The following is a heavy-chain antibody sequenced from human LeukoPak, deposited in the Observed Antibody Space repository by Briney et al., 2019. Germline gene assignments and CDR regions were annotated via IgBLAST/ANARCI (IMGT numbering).Heavy chain of an antibody. Sequence: VASVKVSCKASGYTFTGYYMHWVRQAPGQGLEWMGWINPNSGGTNYAQKFQGRVTMTRDTSISTAYKELSRLRSDDTAVYYCARVWVLKSSPLCDYWGQGTLVTVSS. CDR1: GYTFTGYY. V-gene: IGHV1-2*02. CDR2: INPNSGGT. D-gene: IGHD1-26*01. J-gene: IGHJ4*01. CDR3: ARVWVLKSSPLCDY.